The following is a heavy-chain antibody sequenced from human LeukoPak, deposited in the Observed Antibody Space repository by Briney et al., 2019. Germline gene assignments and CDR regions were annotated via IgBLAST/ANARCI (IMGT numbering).Heavy chain of an antibody. CDR1: GASIRSYY. Sequence: SETLSLTCDVSGASIRSYYWNWIRQHPGKGLEWIGYIYYSGSTYYNPSLKSRVTISVDTSKNQFSLKLSSVTAADTAVYYCARGVRWLQLSYFDYWGQGTLVTVSS. V-gene: IGHV4-31*11. J-gene: IGHJ4*02. CDR2: IYYSGST. D-gene: IGHD5-24*01. CDR3: ARGVRWLQLSYFDY.